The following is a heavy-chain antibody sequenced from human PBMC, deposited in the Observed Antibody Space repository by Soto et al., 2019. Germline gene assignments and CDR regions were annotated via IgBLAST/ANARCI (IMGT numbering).Heavy chain of an antibody. V-gene: IGHV4-31*03. D-gene: IGHD1-7*01. CDR1: GGSVSSGSYY. CDR3: ARVRSHNWNYVNYYYYYGMDV. CDR2: IYYTGNT. J-gene: IGHJ6*02. Sequence: PSETLSLTCTVSGGSVSSGSYYWSWIRQHPGRGLEWIGYIYYTGNTYYNPSLKSRLAISVDTSKNQFSLKLTSVTAADTAVYYCARVRSHNWNYVNYYYYYGMDVWGQGTTVTV.